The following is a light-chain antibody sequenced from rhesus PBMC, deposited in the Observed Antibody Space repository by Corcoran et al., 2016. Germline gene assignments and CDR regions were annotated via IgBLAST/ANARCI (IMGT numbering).Light chain of an antibody. CDR1: QSVSSS. CDR2: DAS. J-gene: IGKJ4*01. CDR3: HQYSNWPHT. V-gene: IGKV3-35*01. Sequence: EIVLTQSPATLSLSPGERATLSCRASQSVSSSLAWYQQKPGQAPRLLIYDASSRATGIPDRFRCCGSGTDFTLTISSLEPEAGGVYYCHQYSNWPHTFGGGTKVELK.